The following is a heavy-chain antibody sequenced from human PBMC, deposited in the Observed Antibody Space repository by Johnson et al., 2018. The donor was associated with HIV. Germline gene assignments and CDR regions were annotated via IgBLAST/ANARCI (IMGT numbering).Heavy chain of an antibody. CDR1: GFTFSSYW. J-gene: IGHJ3*02. CDR3: AKPPSMGADAFDI. D-gene: IGHD3-16*01. Sequence: MQLVESGGGLVQPGGSLRLSCAASGFTFSSYWMSWVRQAPGKGLEWVANIKQDGSEKYYVDSVKGRFTISRDNAKNSLYLQMNSLRAEDTGVYYCAKPPSMGADAFDIWGQGTMVTVSS. CDR2: IKQDGSEK. V-gene: IGHV3-7*01.